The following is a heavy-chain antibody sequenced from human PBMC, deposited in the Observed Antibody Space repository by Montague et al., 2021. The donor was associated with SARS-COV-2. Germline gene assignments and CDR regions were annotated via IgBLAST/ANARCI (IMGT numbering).Heavy chain of an antibody. D-gene: IGHD3-10*01. Sequence: SLRLSFAASGFTFSSYAMHWVRQAPGKGLEWVAVISYDGSNKYYADSVKGRFTISRDNSENTLYLQMNSLRAEDTAVYHCARAAQKQYVLLWFGELLHDAFDIWGQGTMVTVSS. CDR2: ISYDGSNK. J-gene: IGHJ3*02. V-gene: IGHV3-30-3*01. CDR1: GFTFSSYA. CDR3: ARAAQKQYVLLWFGELLHDAFDI.